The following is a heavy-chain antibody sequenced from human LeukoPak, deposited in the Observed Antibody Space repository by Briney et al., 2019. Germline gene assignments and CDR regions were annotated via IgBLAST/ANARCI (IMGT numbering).Heavy chain of an antibody. J-gene: IGHJ3*02. CDR3: VRIIKRSGDAFDI. D-gene: IGHD3-10*01. V-gene: IGHV5-51*01. CDR1: GHSFTTHW. CDR2: IYPWYSDT. Sequence: GESLKISCKASGHSFTTHWIGWVRQMPGKGLEGMGIIYPWYSDTRYSPSFQGHVTISADKSISPAYLKWRSLKDSDADMYYCVRIIKRSGDAFDIWGQGTMVTVSS.